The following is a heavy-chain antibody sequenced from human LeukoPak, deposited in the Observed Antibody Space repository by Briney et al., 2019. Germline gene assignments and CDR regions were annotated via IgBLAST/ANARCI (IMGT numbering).Heavy chain of an antibody. D-gene: IGHD3/OR15-3a*01. Sequence: GASVKVSCKVSGYTLTELSMHWVRQAPGKGLEWMGGFDPEDGETIYAQKFQGRVTMTRDTSTSTVYMELSSLRSEDTAVYYCARVWDLDSYWFDPWGQGTLVTVSS. CDR1: GYTLTELS. CDR2: FDPEDGET. V-gene: IGHV1-24*01. CDR3: ARVWDLDSYWFDP. J-gene: IGHJ5*02.